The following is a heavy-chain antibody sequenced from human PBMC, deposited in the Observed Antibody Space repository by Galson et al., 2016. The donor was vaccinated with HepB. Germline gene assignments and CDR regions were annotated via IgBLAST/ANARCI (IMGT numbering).Heavy chain of an antibody. D-gene: IGHD3-3*01. CDR3: AKTGSRGFLEFLYFDN. CDR1: GFSFGVYY. J-gene: IGHJ4*02. V-gene: IGHV3-11*03. CDR2: ISGGSTYT. Sequence: SLRLSCAASGFSFGVYYMAWIRQAPGKGLEWVSSISGGSTYTHYADSVKGRFTISTDYSNNTVYLQMNSLRAEDSAIYYCAKTGSRGFLEFLYFDNWGQGTLVTVSS.